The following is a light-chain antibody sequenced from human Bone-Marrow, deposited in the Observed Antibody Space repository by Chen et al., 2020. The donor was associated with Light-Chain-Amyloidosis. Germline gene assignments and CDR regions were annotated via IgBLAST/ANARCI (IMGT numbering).Light chain of an antibody. V-gene: IGLV2-23*01. Sequence: QSALSQPASVSGSPGQSITISCTGAGNYVGIYKLVSWYQHHPGKAPKLIIYEATARPSGVSTRFSGSQSGNTASLTISGLQAEDEADYYCCSFAGGVVPFGGGTKVTVL. CDR3: CSFAGGVVP. CDR2: EAT. J-gene: IGLJ2*01. CDR1: GNYVGIYKL.